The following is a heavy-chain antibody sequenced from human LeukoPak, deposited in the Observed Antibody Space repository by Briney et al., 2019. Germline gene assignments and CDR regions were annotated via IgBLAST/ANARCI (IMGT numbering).Heavy chain of an antibody. CDR3: ARIHRYCSGGACYVLDN. CDR1: GGSVSGYY. V-gene: IGHV4-59*02. CDR2: VYYSGST. Sequence: SETLSLTCVVSGGSVSGYYWGWIRQPPGRGLEWIGYVYYSGSTNYNPSFKSRITISVDTSRNQFSLQLSSVTAAGTAVYYCARIHRYCSGGACYVLDNWGQGTLVAVSS. D-gene: IGHD2-15*01. J-gene: IGHJ4*02.